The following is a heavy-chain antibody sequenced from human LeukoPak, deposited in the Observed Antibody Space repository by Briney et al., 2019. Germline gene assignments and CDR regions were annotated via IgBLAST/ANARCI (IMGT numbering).Heavy chain of an antibody. CDR1: GFTVSSNY. Sequence: GGSLRLSCAASGFTVSSNYMNWVRQAPGRRPEWVSVIYKAGNTFYADSVKGRFTMSRDNSKNTLYLQMNSLRAEDTAVYYCARVLLDTNGDQYWYYDLWGRGTLVTVSS. D-gene: IGHD2-8*01. CDR2: IYKAGNT. CDR3: ARVLLDTNGDQYWYYDL. J-gene: IGHJ2*01. V-gene: IGHV3-53*01.